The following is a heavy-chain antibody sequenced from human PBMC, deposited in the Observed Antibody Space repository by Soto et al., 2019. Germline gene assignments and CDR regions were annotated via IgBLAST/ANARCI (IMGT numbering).Heavy chain of an antibody. V-gene: IGHV4-59*08. CDR3: ARQPIGMTLDC. J-gene: IGHJ4*02. D-gene: IGHD1-1*01. CDR1: GASISSYY. CDR2: IYYSGST. Sequence: PSETLSLTCTVSGASISSYYWSWIRQPPGKGLEWIGYIYYSGSTTYNPSLKSRVTISVDTSKNQFSLKVNSVTAADTAVYYCARQPIGMTLDCWGQGSQVTVSS.